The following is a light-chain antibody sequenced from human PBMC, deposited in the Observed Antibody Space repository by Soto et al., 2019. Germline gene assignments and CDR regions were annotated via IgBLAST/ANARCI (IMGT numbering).Light chain of an antibody. CDR1: CSDVGGYNY. J-gene: IGLJ2*01. Sequence: QSALTQPASVSGSPGQSITISCTGTCSDVGGYNYVSWYQQHPGKAPKLMIYDVSNRPSGVSNRFSGSKSGNTASLTISGLQAEDEADYYCSSYTSSSTDVVFGGGTKLTVL. CDR2: DVS. V-gene: IGLV2-14*01. CDR3: SSYTSSSTDVV.